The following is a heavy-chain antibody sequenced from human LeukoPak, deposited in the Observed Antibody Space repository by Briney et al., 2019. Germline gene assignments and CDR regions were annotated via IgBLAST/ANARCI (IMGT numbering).Heavy chain of an antibody. D-gene: IGHD3-16*01. V-gene: IGHV4-59*01. CDR3: ARDLGGPAFYYYYMDV. J-gene: IGHJ6*03. Sequence: SETLSLTCTVSGGSISSYYWSWIRQPPGKGLEWIGYIYYSGSTNSNPSLKRRVTISVDTSKTQFSLKLSSVTAADTAVYYCARDLGGPAFYYYYMDVWGKGTTVTVSS. CDR2: IYYSGST. CDR1: GGSISSYY.